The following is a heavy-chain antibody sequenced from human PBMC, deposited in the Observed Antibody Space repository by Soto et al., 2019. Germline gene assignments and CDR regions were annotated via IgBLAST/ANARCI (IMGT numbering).Heavy chain of an antibody. Sequence: DVQLVESGGGLVQPGGSLRVSCAASGFTFRSHRLHWVRQAPGKGLEWVSRIDTDGGGTSYADSVKGRFTISTDNAENTVYLQMNGLRVEDTAVYYCATVFDVWGQGTLVTVSS. J-gene: IGHJ4*02. CDR1: GFTFRSHR. V-gene: IGHV3-74*01. CDR2: IDTDGGGT. CDR3: ATVFDV. D-gene: IGHD4-17*01.